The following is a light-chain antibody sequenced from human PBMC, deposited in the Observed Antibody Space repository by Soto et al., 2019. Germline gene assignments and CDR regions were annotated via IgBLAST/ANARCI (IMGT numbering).Light chain of an antibody. J-gene: IGLJ1*01. CDR1: SSDVGGYNY. CDR2: EVS. CDR3: SSYTSSDTYV. Sequence: QSALTQPASVSGSPGQSITISCTGTSSDVGGYNYVSWYQQHPGEAPKLMIYEVSNQPSGVSNRFSGSKSGNTASLTISGLQAEDEADYHCSSYTSSDTYVFGTGTKVTVL. V-gene: IGLV2-14*01.